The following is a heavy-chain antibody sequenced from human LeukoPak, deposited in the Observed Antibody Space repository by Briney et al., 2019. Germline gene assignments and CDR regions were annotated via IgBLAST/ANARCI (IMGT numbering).Heavy chain of an antibody. CDR3: ARERWQPYYYMDV. CDR2: ISSSGSTI. CDR1: GFTFSSYE. Sequence: GGSLRLSCAASGFTFSSYEMNWVRQAPGKGLEWVSYISSSGSTIYYADSVKGRFTISRDNAKNSLYLQMNCLRAEDTAVYYCARERWQPYYYMDVWGKGTTVTVSS. D-gene: IGHD2-15*01. V-gene: IGHV3-48*03. J-gene: IGHJ6*03.